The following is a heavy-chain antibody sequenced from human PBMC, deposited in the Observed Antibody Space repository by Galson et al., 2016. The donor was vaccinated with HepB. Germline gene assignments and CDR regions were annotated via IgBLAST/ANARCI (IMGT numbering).Heavy chain of an antibody. Sequence: SVKVSCKASGYTFTSDYLHWVRQAPGHGLEWMGMIDPGGSYTNYAQKFQGRVAMTSDTSTRTIYVEVRDLSSDDTAVYYCARDQRLYTGSGGHPGPHSYWGQGTLVTVSS. D-gene: IGHD3-10*01. J-gene: IGHJ4*02. CDR3: ARDQRLYTGSGGHPGPHSY. CDR1: GYTFTSDY. CDR2: IDPGGSYT. V-gene: IGHV1-46*01.